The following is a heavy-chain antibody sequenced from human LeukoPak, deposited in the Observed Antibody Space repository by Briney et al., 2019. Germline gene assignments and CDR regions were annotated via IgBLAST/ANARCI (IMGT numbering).Heavy chain of an antibody. CDR1: GGSISSYY. D-gene: IGHD6-19*01. Sequence: SETLSLTCTVSGGSISSYYWTWIRQPPGKGLEWIGYIYYSGSTNYNPSLKSRVTISVDTSKNQFSLKLSSVTAADTAVYYCARQRSSGSIINPWGQGTLVTVSS. V-gene: IGHV4-59*08. CDR2: IYYSGST. J-gene: IGHJ5*02. CDR3: ARQRSSGSIINP.